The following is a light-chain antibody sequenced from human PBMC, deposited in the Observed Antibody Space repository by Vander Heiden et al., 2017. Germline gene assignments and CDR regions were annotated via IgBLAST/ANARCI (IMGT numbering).Light chain of an antibody. CDR3: CSYAGGSTLYI. CDR1: SSDVRSYDT. J-gene: IGLJ1*01. V-gene: IGLV2-23*02. Sequence: QSALTQPASVSGSPGQSITISCTGTSSDVRSYDTVSWYQQHPGKVPKLLIYEVTKRPSGVSNRFSGSKSGNTASLTISGLQAEDEADYFCCSYAGGSTLYIFGTGTKVTVL. CDR2: EVT.